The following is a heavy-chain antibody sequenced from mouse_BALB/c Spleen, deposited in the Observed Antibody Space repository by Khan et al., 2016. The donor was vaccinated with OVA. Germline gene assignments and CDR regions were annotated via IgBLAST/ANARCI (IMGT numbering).Heavy chain of an antibody. J-gene: IGHJ1*01. Sequence: QIQLVQSGPELKKPGETVKISCKASGYTFTNYGMNWVKQAPGKGLKWMGWINTYTGEPTYADDFKGRFAFSLETSANTAYLQINNLKNEDTSTYFCARSASYWFFDVCGAGPTVTVSS. CDR2: INTYTGEP. CDR1: GYTFTNYG. V-gene: IGHV9-3-1*01. CDR3: ARSASYWFFDV. D-gene: IGHD6-1*01.